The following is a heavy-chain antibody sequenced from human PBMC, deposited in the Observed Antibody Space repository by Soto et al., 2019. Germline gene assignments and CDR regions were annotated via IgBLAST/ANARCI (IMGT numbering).Heavy chain of an antibody. CDR3: AREGYSSPHNYYYYYMDV. CDR2: ISSSSSHI. V-gene: IGHV3-21*01. D-gene: IGHD4-4*01. Sequence: GGSLRLSCAASGFTFSSYSMNWVRQAPGKGLEWVSSISSSSSHIYYADSVKGRFTISRDNVKNSLYLQMNSLSAEDTAVYYCAREGYSSPHNYYYYYMDVWGKGTTVTVSS. J-gene: IGHJ6*03. CDR1: GFTFSSYS.